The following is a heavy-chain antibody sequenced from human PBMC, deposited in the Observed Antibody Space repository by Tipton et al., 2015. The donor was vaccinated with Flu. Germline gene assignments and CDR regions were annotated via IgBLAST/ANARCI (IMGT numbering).Heavy chain of an antibody. J-gene: IGHJ4*02. CDR3: AKLWEDGGDYGQKF. V-gene: IGHV3-23*01. CDR2: ISASGGNT. D-gene: IGHD4-17*01. CDR1: GFKFSNFA. Sequence: AVSGFKFSNFALCWVRQVPGKGLEWISAISASGGNTYYADSVKDRFTISRDNSKNTLYLQMNSLRDEDTALYYCAKLWEDGGDYGQKFWGQGSLVTVSS.